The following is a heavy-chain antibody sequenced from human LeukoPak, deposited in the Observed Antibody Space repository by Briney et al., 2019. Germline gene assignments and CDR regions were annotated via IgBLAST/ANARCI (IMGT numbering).Heavy chain of an antibody. CDR1: GGSFSGYY. J-gene: IGHJ6*03. D-gene: IGHD5-18*01. CDR2: INHSGST. CDR3: ARSARYGNGYYYYYYYMDV. V-gene: IGHV4-34*01. Sequence: SETLSLTCAVYGGSFSGYYWSWIRQPPGKGLEWIGEINHSGSTNYNPSLKSRVTISVDTSKNQFSLKLSSVTAADTAVYYCARSARYGNGYYYYYYYMDVWGKGTTVTVS.